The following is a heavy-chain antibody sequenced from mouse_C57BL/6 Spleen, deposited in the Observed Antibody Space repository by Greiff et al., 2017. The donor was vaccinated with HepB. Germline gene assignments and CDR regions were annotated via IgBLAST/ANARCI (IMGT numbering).Heavy chain of an antibody. D-gene: IGHD2-4*01. CDR3: ARKNYDYAMDY. CDR1: GFTFSDYG. V-gene: IGHV5-17*01. Sequence: EVKLVESGGGLVKPGGFLKLSCAASGFTFSDYGMHWVRQAPEKGLEWVAYISSGSSTIYYADTVKGRFTISRDNAKNTLFLQMTSLRSEDTAMYYCARKNYDYAMDYWGQGTSVTVSS. J-gene: IGHJ4*01. CDR2: ISSGSSTI.